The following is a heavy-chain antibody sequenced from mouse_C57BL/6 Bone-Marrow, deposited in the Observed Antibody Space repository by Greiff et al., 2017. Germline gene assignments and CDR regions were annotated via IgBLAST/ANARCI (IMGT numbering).Heavy chain of an antibody. V-gene: IGHV1-64*01. CDR3: ALPYYGDGGVARDY. CDR1: GYTFTSYW. Sequence: VQLQQPGAELVKPGASVKLSCKASGYTFTSYWMHWVKQRPGQGLEWIGMIHPNSGSTNYKEKFKSKATLTVDKSSSTAYMQLSSLTSEESAVYYCALPYYGDGGVARDYWGQGTSVTVSS. J-gene: IGHJ4*01. CDR2: IHPNSGST. D-gene: IGHD2-13*01.